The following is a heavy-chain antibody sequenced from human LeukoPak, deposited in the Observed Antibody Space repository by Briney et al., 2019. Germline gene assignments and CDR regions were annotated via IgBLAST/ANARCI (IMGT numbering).Heavy chain of an antibody. J-gene: IGHJ5*02. Sequence: PGGSLRLSCAASGFTFDDYTMHWVRQAPGKGLEWVSLISWDGGSTYYADSVKGRFTISRDNSKNTLYLQMNSLRAEDTAVYYCQTYYYDSSGLRPYNWFDPWGQGTLVTVSS. CDR3: QTYYYDSSGLRPYNWFDP. CDR1: GFTFDDYT. CDR2: ISWDGGST. V-gene: IGHV3-43*01. D-gene: IGHD3-22*01.